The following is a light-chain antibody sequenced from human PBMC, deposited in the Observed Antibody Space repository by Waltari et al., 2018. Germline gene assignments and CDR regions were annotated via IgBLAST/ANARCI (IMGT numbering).Light chain of an antibody. V-gene: IGLV2-14*03. J-gene: IGLJ2*01. CDR2: DVN. Sequence: QSALTQPASVSGSPGQSITISCTGTSSDVGAYNYFSWYQQEPGKDPKLMIYDVNKRPSGVSNRFFGSKSGNTASLTIFGLQAEDEAEYYCSSSTSGNVVIFGGGTKLTVL. CDR1: SSDVGAYNY. CDR3: SSSTSGNVVI.